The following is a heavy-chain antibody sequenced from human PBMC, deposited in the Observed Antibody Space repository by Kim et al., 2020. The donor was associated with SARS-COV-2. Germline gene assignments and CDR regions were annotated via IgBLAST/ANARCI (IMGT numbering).Heavy chain of an antibody. J-gene: IGHJ5*02. CDR3: ARDRGHYYDSSGYYGWFDP. V-gene: IGHV4-31*02. D-gene: IGHD3-22*01. Sequence: SRVTISVDTSKNQFSLKLSSVTAADTAVYYCARDRGHYYDSSGYYGWFDPWGQGTLVTVSS.